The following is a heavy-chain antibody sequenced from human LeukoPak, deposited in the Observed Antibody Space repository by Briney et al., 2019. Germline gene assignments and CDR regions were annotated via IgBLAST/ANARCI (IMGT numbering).Heavy chain of an antibody. CDR3: ARDKLPGDAFDI. V-gene: IGHV4-59*01. D-gene: IGHD1-1*01. CDR2: IYYSGST. CDR1: GGSISSYY. Sequence: SETLSLTCTVSGGSISSYYWSWIRQPPGKGLEWIGYIYYSGSTNYNPSLKSRVTISVDTSKNQFSLKLSSVTAADTAVYYCARDKLPGDAFDIWGQGTMVTVSS. J-gene: IGHJ3*02.